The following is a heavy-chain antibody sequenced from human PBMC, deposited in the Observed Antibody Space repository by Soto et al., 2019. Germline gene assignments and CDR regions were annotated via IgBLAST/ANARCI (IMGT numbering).Heavy chain of an antibody. Sequence: ASVKVSCKASGYTFTGYYMHWVRQAPGQGLEWMGWINPNSGGTNYAQKFQGWVTMTRDTSISTAYMELSRLRSDDTAVYYCAREMEYYDSSGYPLDYWGQGTLVTVSS. J-gene: IGHJ4*02. V-gene: IGHV1-2*04. D-gene: IGHD3-22*01. CDR3: AREMEYYDSSGYPLDY. CDR1: GYTFTGYY. CDR2: INPNSGGT.